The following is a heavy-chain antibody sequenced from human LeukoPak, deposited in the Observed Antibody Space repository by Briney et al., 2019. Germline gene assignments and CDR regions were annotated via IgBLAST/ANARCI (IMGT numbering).Heavy chain of an antibody. CDR1: GFTFSSYG. V-gene: IGHV3-30*02. D-gene: IGHD3-3*01. Sequence: AGGSPRLSCAASGFTFSSYGMHWVRQAPGKGLEWVAVIWYGGSNKYYADSMKGRFTISRDNSKNTLYLQMNSLRAEDTAVYYCAKDHHDFWSGYSHFDYWGQGTLVTVSS. J-gene: IGHJ4*02. CDR2: IWYGGSNK. CDR3: AKDHHDFWSGYSHFDY.